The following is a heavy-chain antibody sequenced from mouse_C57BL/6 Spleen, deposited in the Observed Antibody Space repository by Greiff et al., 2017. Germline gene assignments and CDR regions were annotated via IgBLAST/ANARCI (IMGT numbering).Heavy chain of an antibody. D-gene: IGHD1-1*01. CDR1: GFTFSSYG. CDR3: ARHGSSYEEY. Sequence: EVKVVESGGDLVKPGGSLKLSCAASGFTFSSYGMSWVRQTPDKRLEWVATISSGGSYTYYPDSVKGRFTISRDNAKNTLYLQMSSLKSEDTAMYYCARHGSSYEEYCGQGTTLTVSS. CDR2: ISSGGSYT. V-gene: IGHV5-6*01. J-gene: IGHJ2*01.